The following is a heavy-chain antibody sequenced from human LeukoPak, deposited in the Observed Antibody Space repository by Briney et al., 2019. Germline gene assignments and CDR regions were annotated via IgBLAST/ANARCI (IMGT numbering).Heavy chain of an antibody. CDR1: GYTFTGYY. Sequence: ASVKVSCKASGYTFTGYYMHCVRQAPGQGLEWMGWINPNSGGTNYAQKFQGRVTMTRDTSISTAYMELSRLRSDDTAVYYCARVVPAAMTRYNWFDPWGQGTLVTVSS. V-gene: IGHV1-2*02. J-gene: IGHJ5*02. CDR3: ARVVPAAMTRYNWFDP. D-gene: IGHD2-2*01. CDR2: INPNSGGT.